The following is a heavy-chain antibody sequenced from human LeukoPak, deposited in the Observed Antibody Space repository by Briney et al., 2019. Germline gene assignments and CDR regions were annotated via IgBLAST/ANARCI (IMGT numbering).Heavy chain of an antibody. Sequence: GGSLRLSCLGSTFTFSDYGMHWVRQAPGKGLEWVAFIRYDGKKTYYADSAKGRFTISRDNSKNTLYLEMNSLRAEDTAVFYCAKDGVILAPGIYWYMDVWGRGTTVTVSS. CDR3: AKDGVILAPGIYWYMDV. V-gene: IGHV3-30*02. CDR2: IRYDGKKT. CDR1: TFTFSDYG. D-gene: IGHD3-16*02. J-gene: IGHJ6*03.